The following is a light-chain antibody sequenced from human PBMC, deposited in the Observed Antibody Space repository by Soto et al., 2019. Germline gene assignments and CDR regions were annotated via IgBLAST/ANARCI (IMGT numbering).Light chain of an antibody. Sequence: EIVLTQSPATLSLSPGERATLSCRASQSVSSYLAWYQQKPGQAPRFLIYDASNRATGIPARFSGSGSGTDFTLTISSLEPEDCAVYYCQQRRNWPPMYTFGQGTKLEIK. V-gene: IGKV3-11*01. CDR3: QQRRNWPPMYT. J-gene: IGKJ2*01. CDR2: DAS. CDR1: QSVSSY.